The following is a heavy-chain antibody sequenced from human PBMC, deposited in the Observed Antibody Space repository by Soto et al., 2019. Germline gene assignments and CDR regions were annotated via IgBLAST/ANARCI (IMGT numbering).Heavy chain of an antibody. CDR1: GFSFSTYL. D-gene: IGHD3-16*01. Sequence: PGWSLRLSCAASGFSFSTYLMSLVRQAPGKGLEWVADIKQGGNEKFYVDSVKGRFTISRDNDKKSLYLQMDSLRVEDTAVYYCVGALTYEVPYYSYGMEVWGEGTKVTVSS. V-gene: IGHV3-7*01. CDR2: IKQGGNEK. CDR3: VGALTYEVPYYSYGMEV. J-gene: IGHJ6*04.